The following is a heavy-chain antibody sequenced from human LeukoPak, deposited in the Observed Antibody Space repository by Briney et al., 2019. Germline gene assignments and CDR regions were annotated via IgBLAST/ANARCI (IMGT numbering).Heavy chain of an antibody. CDR1: GFTFSSYA. J-gene: IGHJ6*03. Sequence: GGSLRLSCAASGFTFSSYAMSWVRQAPGKGLEWVSAISGSGGSTYYADSVKGRFTISRDNSKNTLYLQMNSLRAEDTAVYYCARAGNMEYYDFWSGYSKGYYYYYMDVWGKGTTVTVSS. D-gene: IGHD3-3*01. V-gene: IGHV3-23*01. CDR3: ARAGNMEYYDFWSGYSKGYYYYYMDV. CDR2: ISGSGGST.